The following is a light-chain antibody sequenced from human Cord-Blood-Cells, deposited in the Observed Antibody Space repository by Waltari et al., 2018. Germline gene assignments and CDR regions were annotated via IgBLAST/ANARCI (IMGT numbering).Light chain of an antibody. CDR2: EAS. V-gene: IGKV1-5*01. CDR3: QQYNSYSIT. J-gene: IGKJ5*01. Sequence: DIQMTQSPSTLSASVGDRVTITCRASQSISSWLAWYQQKPGKAPKRLIYEASSLESGVPSRLSGSGSGTEFTLTISSLQPDDFATYYCQQYNSYSITFGQGTRLEIK. CDR1: QSISSW.